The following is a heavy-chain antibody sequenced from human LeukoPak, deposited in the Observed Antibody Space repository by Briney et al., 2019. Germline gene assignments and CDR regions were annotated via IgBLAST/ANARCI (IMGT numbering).Heavy chain of an antibody. CDR3: ARGWQMATFDY. J-gene: IGHJ4*02. CDR2: INHSGST. D-gene: IGHD5-24*01. V-gene: IGHV4-34*01. Sequence: PSETLSLTCAVYGRSFSGYYWSWIRQPPGKGLEWIGEINHSGSTNYNPSLKSRVTISVDTSKNQFSLKLSSVTAADTAVYYCARGWQMATFDYWGQGTLVTVSS. CDR1: GRSFSGYY.